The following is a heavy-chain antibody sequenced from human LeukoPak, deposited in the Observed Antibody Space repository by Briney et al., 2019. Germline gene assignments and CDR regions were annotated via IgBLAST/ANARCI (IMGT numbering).Heavy chain of an antibody. CDR3: ARESPRGGDYSFDY. CDR2: INPDTGGT. V-gene: IGHV1-2*02. J-gene: IGHJ4*02. Sequence: ASVKVCCKTSGYTFTGFFIHWVRQAPGQGLEWMGWINPDTGGTDYAQRFQGRVTMTTDTSISTVFMDLSSLNSDDTAVFYCARESPRGGDYSFDYWGQGTLVTVSS. CDR1: GYTFTGFF.